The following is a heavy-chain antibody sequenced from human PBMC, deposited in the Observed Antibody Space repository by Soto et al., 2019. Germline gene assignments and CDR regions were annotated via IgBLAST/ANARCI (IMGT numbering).Heavy chain of an antibody. D-gene: IGHD6-13*01. CDR3: ANVRESAAIGHFDY. CDR2: ISGSGGTT. J-gene: IGHJ4*02. V-gene: IGHV3-23*01. CDR1: GFTFTSYA. Sequence: EVQLLESGGGLVQPGGSLRLSCAASGFTFTSYAMSWVRQAPGKGLEWVSVISGSGGTTYYADSVQGRFTISRDNSKNTLYVQMDSLRVEDTAMYYCANVRESAAIGHFDYWGQGTLVTVSS.